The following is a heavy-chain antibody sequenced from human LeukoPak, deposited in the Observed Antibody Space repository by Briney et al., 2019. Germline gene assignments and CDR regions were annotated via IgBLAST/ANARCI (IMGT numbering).Heavy chain of an antibody. V-gene: IGHV3-23*01. J-gene: IGHJ4*02. Sequence: PGGSLRLSCAASGFTFSSYGMSWVRQAPGKGLEWVSAISGSGGSTYYADSVKGRFTISRDNSKNTLYLQMNSLRAEDTAVYYCAKDLSGSGSYYSNHPFDYWGQGTLVTVSS. CDR1: GFTFSSYG. D-gene: IGHD3-10*01. CDR2: ISGSGGST. CDR3: AKDLSGSGSYYSNHPFDY.